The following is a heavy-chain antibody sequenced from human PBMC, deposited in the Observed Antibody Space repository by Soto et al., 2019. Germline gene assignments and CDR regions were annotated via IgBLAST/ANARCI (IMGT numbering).Heavy chain of an antibody. Sequence: SETLSLTCTVSGVSVSSGSFYWAWIRQPPGKGLEWIGFGSYSGTTNYKPSLKSRVTISVDTSRSQISLKVSSLTAADTAAYYCARGATVTQYDYWGQGTLVTVSS. CDR2: GSYSGTT. V-gene: IGHV4-61*01. CDR1: GVSVSSGSFY. D-gene: IGHD4-17*01. CDR3: ARGATVTQYDY. J-gene: IGHJ4*02.